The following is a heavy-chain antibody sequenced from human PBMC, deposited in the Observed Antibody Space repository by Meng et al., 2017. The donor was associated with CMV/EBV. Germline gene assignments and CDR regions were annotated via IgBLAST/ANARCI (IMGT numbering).Heavy chain of an antibody. Sequence: GESLKISCAASGFTFSSYSMNWVRQAPGKGLEWVSYISSSSSTIYYADSVKGRFTISRDNAKNSLYLQMNSLRAEDTAVYYCARSGYSGYAADLTFDYWGQGTLVTVSS. CDR1: GFTFSSYS. CDR3: ARSGYSGYAADLTFDY. V-gene: IGHV3-48*04. D-gene: IGHD5-12*01. J-gene: IGHJ4*02. CDR2: ISSSSSTI.